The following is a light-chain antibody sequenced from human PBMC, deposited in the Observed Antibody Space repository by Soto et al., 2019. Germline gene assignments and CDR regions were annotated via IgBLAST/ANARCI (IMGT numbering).Light chain of an antibody. CDR3: QQSTNRPYT. CDR1: QNIGNY. J-gene: IGKJ2*01. V-gene: IGKV3-15*01. CDR2: SAS. Sequence: EIGMTQSPATLSVSPGGRATLSCRASQNIGNYLAWYQQKPGQAPRLLIYSASARVTGVPARVSGTGSGTEFTLTISSLQSEDFAVYYCQQSTNRPYTFGQGTKLEIK.